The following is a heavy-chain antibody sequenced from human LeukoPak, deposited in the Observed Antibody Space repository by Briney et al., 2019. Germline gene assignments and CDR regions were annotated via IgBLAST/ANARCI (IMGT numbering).Heavy chain of an antibody. D-gene: IGHD2-2*01. CDR3: ARDPIVVVPAARDAFDI. V-gene: IGHV1-2*02. CDR1: GYTFTGYY. J-gene: IGHJ3*02. CDR2: INPNSGGT. Sequence: GASVKVSCKASGYTFTGYYMHWVRQAPGQGLEWMGWINPNSGGTNYAQKFQGRVTMTRDTSISTAYMELSRLRSDDTAVYYCARDPIVVVPAARDAFDIWGQGTMVTVSS.